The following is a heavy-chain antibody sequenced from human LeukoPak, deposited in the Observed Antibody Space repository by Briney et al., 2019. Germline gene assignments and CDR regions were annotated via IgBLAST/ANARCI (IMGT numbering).Heavy chain of an antibody. CDR2: ISSSSSYI. CDR1: GFTFSSYS. D-gene: IGHD2-15*01. Sequence: PGGSLRLSCAASGFTFSSYSMNWVRQAPGKGLEWDSSISSSSSYIYYADSVKGRFTISRDNAKNSLYLQMNSLRAEDTAVYYCARVARRYCSGGSCYSDYWGQGTLVTVSS. CDR3: ARVARRYCSGGSCYSDY. V-gene: IGHV3-21*01. J-gene: IGHJ4*02.